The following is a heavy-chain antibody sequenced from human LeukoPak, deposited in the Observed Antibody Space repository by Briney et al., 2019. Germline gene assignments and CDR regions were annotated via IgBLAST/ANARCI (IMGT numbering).Heavy chain of an antibody. D-gene: IGHD3-10*02. J-gene: IGHJ6*02. CDR1: GYTFTTHY. Sequence: SVKVSCKASGYTFTTHYINWVRQATGQGLEWMGRIIPILGIANYAQKFQGKVTITADKSTSTAYMELSSLRSEDTAVYYCARVVRGDYYYYGMDVWGQGTTVTVSS. CDR2: IIPILGIA. CDR3: ARVVRGDYYYYGMDV. V-gene: IGHV1-69*04.